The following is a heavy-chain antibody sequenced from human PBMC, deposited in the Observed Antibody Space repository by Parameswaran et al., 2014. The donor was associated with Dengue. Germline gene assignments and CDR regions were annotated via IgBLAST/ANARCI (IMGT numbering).Heavy chain of an antibody. V-gene: IGHV3-30*18. D-gene: IGHD3-10*01. Sequence: VRQAPGKGLEWVAVISYDGSNKYYADSVKGRFTISRDNSKNTLYLQMNSLRAEDTAVYYCAKEPLFTWFGELMSYFDYWGQGTLVTVSS. CDR2: ISYDGSNK. CDR3: AKEPLFTWFGELMSYFDY. J-gene: IGHJ4*02.